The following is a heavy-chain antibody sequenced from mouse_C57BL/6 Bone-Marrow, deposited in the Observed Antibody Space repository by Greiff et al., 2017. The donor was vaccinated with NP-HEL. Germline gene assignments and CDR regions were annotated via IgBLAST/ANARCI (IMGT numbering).Heavy chain of an antibody. CDR1: GYTFTSYD. J-gene: IGHJ3*01. V-gene: IGHV1-85*01. CDR2: IYPRDGST. Sequence: QVQLQQSGPELVKPGASVKLSCKASGYTFTSYDINWVKQRPGQGLEWIGWIYPRDGSTKYNEKFKGKATLTVDTSSSTAYMELHSLTSEDSAVYFCARGGIYDGYYWFAYWGQGTLVTVSA. CDR3: ARGGIYDGYYWFAY. D-gene: IGHD2-3*01.